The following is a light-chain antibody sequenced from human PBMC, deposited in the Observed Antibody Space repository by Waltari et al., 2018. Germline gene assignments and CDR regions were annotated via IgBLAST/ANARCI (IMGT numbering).Light chain of an antibody. V-gene: IGLV2-23*02. Sequence: QSALTQAASVSGSPGQSITISCTGTSSDVGSYNNSSWYQQPPGNAPTLIISEVTKRPSGVSNRFSGSKSGNTASLTISGLQAEDEADYFCSSYGSINTWLFGGGTKLTVL. CDR2: EVT. CDR3: SSYGSINTWL. J-gene: IGLJ3*02. CDR1: SSDVGSYNN.